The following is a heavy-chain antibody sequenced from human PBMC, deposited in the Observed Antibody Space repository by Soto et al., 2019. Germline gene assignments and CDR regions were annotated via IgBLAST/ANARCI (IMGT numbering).Heavy chain of an antibody. V-gene: IGHV4-59*01. CDR2: IHYSGATSFFP. CDR3: AAGEASSRNLAPYYLDF. J-gene: IGHJ4*02. Sequence: TLSLTCTVSGGSMRNYFWTWIRQPPGKGLEWIGYIHYSGATSFFPSYNPSLRGRVTISEDTSKNQFSLKLLSVTTADTAVYFCAAGEASSRNLAPYYLDFWGPGTLVAVSS. D-gene: IGHD6-13*01. CDR1: GGSMRNYF.